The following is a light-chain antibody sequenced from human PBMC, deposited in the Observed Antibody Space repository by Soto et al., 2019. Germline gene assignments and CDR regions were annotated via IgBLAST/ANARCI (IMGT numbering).Light chain of an antibody. Sequence: EIVLTQSPGTLSLSPGERATLSCRTSQTLSSNLAWYRQIPGQAPRLLMYGASTRATGTPARFSGSGSGTEFTLTISSLQSEDFAVYYCQQYNNWPPWTFGQGTRWIS. CDR1: QTLSSN. V-gene: IGKV3-15*01. J-gene: IGKJ1*01. CDR3: QQYNNWPPWT. CDR2: GAS.